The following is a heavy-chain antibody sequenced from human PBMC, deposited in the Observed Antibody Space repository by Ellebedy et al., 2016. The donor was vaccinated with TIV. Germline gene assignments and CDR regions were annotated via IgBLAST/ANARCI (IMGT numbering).Heavy chain of an antibody. CDR3: ARDYCCDDAFDI. D-gene: IGHD2-21*01. CDR1: GFTIRANY. CDR2: LYVSDST. J-gene: IGHJ3*02. V-gene: IGHV3-53*01. Sequence: GESLKISCAGPGFTIRANYMAWVRQAPGKGLEWVSVLYVSDSTYYADSVRGRFTISRDDSKNTLYLQMNNLSDEDTAVYYCARDYCCDDAFDIWGQGTMVTVSS.